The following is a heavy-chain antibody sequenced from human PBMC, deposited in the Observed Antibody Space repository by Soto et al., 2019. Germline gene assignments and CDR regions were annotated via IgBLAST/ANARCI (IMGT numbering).Heavy chain of an antibody. D-gene: IGHD5-18*01. CDR3: ARLPYSYVSLYFFDF. CDR2: ISDRGGST. J-gene: IGHJ4*02. CDR1: GFTFSNYA. V-gene: IGHV3-23*01. Sequence: GGSLRLSCAASGFTFSNYAVSWVRQSPGRGLEWVASISDRGGSTKYADSVNGRFTISRDNSRNTLFLQMDTLRAEDTAVYYCARLPYSYVSLYFFDFWGQGTLVTVSS.